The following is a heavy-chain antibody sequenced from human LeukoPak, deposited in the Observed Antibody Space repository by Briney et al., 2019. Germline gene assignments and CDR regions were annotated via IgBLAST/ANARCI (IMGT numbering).Heavy chain of an antibody. CDR1: GFTFSSSW. Sequence: GGSLRLSCAASGFTFSSSWMHWVRQAPGKGLVWVSRIKTDGSGADYADSVRGRFTISRDNAKNTLSLQMNSLRDEDTAVYYCARDLIYGSGTYATWGQGTLVTVSS. V-gene: IGHV3-74*01. J-gene: IGHJ5*02. CDR3: ARDLIYGSGTYAT. CDR2: IKTDGSGA. D-gene: IGHD3-10*01.